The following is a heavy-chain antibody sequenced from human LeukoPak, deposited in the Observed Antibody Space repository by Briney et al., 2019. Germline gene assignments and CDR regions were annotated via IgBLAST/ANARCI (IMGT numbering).Heavy chain of an antibody. Sequence: SETLSLTCTVSGGSISSNFWSWIRQPPGKGLEYIGYIYNSGTTNYNPSLKSRVTISVDTSKNQLSLKLSSVTAADTAIYYCAKSFSETERATITAYRGQGTLVTVSS. D-gene: IGHD5-24*01. CDR2: IYNSGTT. J-gene: IGHJ4*02. CDR3: AKSFSETERATITAY. CDR1: GGSISSNF. V-gene: IGHV4-59*01.